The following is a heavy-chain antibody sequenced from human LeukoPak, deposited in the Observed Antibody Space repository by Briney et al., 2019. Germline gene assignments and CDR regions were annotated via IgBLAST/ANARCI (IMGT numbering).Heavy chain of an antibody. CDR1: GGTFSSYA. J-gene: IGHJ4*02. CDR2: IIPIFGTA. D-gene: IGHD4-17*01. Sequence: ASVKVSCKASGGTFSSYAISWVRQAPGQGLEWMGGIIPIFGTANYAQKFQGRVTITADESTSTAYMELSSLRSEDTAVYYCAGDGTYGDYAGYWGQGTLVTVSS. V-gene: IGHV1-69*13. CDR3: AGDGTYGDYAGY.